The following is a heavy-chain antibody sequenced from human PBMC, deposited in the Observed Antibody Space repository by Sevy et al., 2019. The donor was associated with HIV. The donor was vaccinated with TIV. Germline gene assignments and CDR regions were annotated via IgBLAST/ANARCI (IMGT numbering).Heavy chain of an antibody. CDR3: ARDHAGSVEFYFDH. J-gene: IGHJ4*02. CDR1: GYTFNRHG. V-gene: IGHV1-3*04. CDR2: TATDTGDT. Sequence: ASVKVSCKASGYTFNRHGLHWVRQAPVQGLEWMGWTATDTGDTRYSQKFQGRLTITTDTSASTLYMELSSLTSEDTAVYYCARDHAGSVEFYFDHWGQGTLVTVSS.